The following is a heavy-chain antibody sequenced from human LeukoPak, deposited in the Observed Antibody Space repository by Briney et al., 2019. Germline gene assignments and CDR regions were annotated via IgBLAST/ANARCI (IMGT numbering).Heavy chain of an antibody. CDR1: GYTFTNYF. CDR3: ARGEVAMAD. D-gene: IGHD5-12*01. J-gene: IGHJ4*02. V-gene: IGHV1-2*02. CDR2: INPNNGDT. Sequence: GASVKVSCKASGYTFTNYFIHWVRQAPGQGLEWMGWINPNNGDTASAQNFQGRVTLTSDTSTRTAYVELRRLRYDDTAVYYCARGEVAMADWGQGARVTVSS.